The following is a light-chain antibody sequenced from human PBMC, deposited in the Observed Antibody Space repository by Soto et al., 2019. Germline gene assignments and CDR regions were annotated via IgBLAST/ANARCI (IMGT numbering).Light chain of an antibody. V-gene: IGLV2-23*01. CDR2: EAL. CDR1: STDVGSHYL. J-gene: IGLJ3*02. Sequence: QSVLTQPASVSGSPGQSITISCTGTSTDVGSHYLVSWYQQHPGKVPKLIIYEALKRPSEVSNRFSGSKSGNTASLTISGLLAEDEADYYCCSYAGRSPVVFGGGTKLTVL. CDR3: CSYAGRSPVV.